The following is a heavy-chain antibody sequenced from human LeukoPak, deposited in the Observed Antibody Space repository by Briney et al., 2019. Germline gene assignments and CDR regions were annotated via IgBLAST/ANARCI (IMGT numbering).Heavy chain of an antibody. CDR2: IHTSGST. V-gene: IGHV4-4*07. D-gene: IGHD3-22*01. Sequence: SETLSLTCTVSGGSISSYYWSWIRQPAGKGLEWIGRIHTSGSTNYNPSLKSRVTMSGDTSKNQFSLKLSSVTAADTAVYYCARDRYYYDSRGYSRMDVWGKGTTVTISS. J-gene: IGHJ6*04. CDR3: ARDRYYYDSRGYSRMDV. CDR1: GGSISSYY.